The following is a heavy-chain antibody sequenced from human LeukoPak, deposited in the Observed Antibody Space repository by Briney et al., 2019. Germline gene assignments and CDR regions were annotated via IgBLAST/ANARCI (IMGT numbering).Heavy chain of an antibody. CDR2: IYYSGST. V-gene: IGHV4-59*01. CDR3: ARVYCSGGSCYSGFDY. D-gene: IGHD2-15*01. Sequence: SETLSLTCTVSGGSISSYYWSWIRQPPGKGREWIGYIYYSGSTNYNPSLKSRVTISVDTSKNQFSLKLSSVTAADTAVYYCARVYCSGGSCYSGFDYWGQGTLVTVSS. J-gene: IGHJ4*02. CDR1: GGSISSYY.